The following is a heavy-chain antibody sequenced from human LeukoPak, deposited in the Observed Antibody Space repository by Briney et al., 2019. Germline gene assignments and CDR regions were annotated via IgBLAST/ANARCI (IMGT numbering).Heavy chain of an antibody. V-gene: IGHV3-21*01. CDR3: ARAVSSGWPKDYFDY. CDR1: GFTFSSYT. D-gene: IGHD6-19*01. CDR2: ISSSSSYI. Sequence: SGGSLRLSCAASGFTFSSYTINWVRQAPGKGLEWVSSISSSSSYIYYADSVKGRFTISRDNAKNSLYLQMNRLRAEDTAVYYCARAVSSGWPKDYFDYWGQGTLVTVSS. J-gene: IGHJ4*02.